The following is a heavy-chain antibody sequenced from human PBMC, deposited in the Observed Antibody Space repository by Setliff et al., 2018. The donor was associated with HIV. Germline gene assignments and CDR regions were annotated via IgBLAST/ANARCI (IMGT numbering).Heavy chain of an antibody. D-gene: IGHD4-17*01. CDR3: MYGGRTATTH. Sequence: PGGSLRLSCAASGFTFSDYYLNWFRLAPGKGLEWISHITNTGSSTNYADSVKGRFTISRDNAKYSLHLQMNTLRVEDTAVYYCMYGGRTATTHWGQGTLVTVSS. CDR1: GFTFSDYY. CDR2: ITNTGSST. J-gene: IGHJ4*02. V-gene: IGHV3-11*04.